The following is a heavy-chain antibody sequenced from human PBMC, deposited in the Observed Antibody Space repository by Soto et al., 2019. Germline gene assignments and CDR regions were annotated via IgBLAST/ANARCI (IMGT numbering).Heavy chain of an antibody. CDR3: ARCLGDGYNFESDAFDI. D-gene: IGHD5-12*01. V-gene: IGHV1-69*06. J-gene: IGHJ3*02. Sequence: GASVKVSCKASGGTFSSYAISWVRQAPGQGLEWMGGIIPIFGTANYAQKFQGRVTITADKSTSTAYMELSSLRSEDTAVYYCARCLGDGYNFESDAFDIWGQGTMVTVSS. CDR2: IIPIFGTA. CDR1: GGTFSSYA.